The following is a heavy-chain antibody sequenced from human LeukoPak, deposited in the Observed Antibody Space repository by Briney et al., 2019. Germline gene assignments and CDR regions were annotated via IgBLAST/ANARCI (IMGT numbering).Heavy chain of an antibody. CDR2: ISGSGGST. J-gene: IGHJ4*02. V-gene: IGHV3-23*01. CDR1: GFTFSSYA. D-gene: IGHD3-3*01. Sequence: PGGSLRLSCAASGFTFSSYAMSWVRQAPGKGLEWVSAISGSGGSTYYADSVKGRFTISRDNSKNTLYLQMNSLRAEDTAVYYCATERGLVYYDFWSGYTNDYWGQGTLVTVSS. CDR3: ATERGLVYYDFWSGYTNDY.